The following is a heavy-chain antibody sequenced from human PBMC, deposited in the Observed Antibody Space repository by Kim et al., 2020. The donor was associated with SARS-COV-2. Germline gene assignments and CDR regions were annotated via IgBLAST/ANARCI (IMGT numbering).Heavy chain of an antibody. Sequence: SETLSLTCTVSGGSISSSSYYWGWIRQPPGKGLEWIGSIYYSGSTYYNPSLKSRVTISVDTSKNQFSLKLSSVTAADTAVYYCASAITIFGVVTPYYFDYWGQGTLVTVSS. CDR3: ASAITIFGVVTPYYFDY. D-gene: IGHD3-3*01. CDR2: IYYSGST. V-gene: IGHV4-39*01. J-gene: IGHJ4*02. CDR1: GGSISSSSYY.